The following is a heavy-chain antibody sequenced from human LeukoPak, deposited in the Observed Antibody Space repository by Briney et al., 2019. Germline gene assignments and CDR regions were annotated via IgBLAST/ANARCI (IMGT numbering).Heavy chain of an antibody. J-gene: IGHJ4*02. CDR2: ISYDGSNK. V-gene: IGHV3-30-3*01. D-gene: IGHD3-3*01. Sequence: QPGRSLRLSCAASGFTFSSYAMHWVRQAPGKGLEWVAVISYDGSNKYYADSVKGRFTISRDNSKNTLYLQMNSLRAEDTAVYYCARESSRSGLFFDYWGQGTLVTVSS. CDR1: GFTFSSYA. CDR3: ARESSRSGLFFDY.